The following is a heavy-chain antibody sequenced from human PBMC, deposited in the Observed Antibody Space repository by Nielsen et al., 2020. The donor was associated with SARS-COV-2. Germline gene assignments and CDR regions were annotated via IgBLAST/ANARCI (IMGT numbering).Heavy chain of an antibody. Sequence: SETLSLTCTVYGGSLRGYFWIWLRQPPGKGLEWIGESNQGGDANYSPSLKYRVTISMDTSKMQFSLRLTSVTAADTGTYFCARGTYNFRSYSSSGMDVWGQGTTVIVSS. J-gene: IGHJ6*02. CDR2: SNQGGDA. CDR1: GGSLRGYF. CDR3: ARGTYNFRSYSSSGMDV. D-gene: IGHD3-3*01. V-gene: IGHV4-34*01.